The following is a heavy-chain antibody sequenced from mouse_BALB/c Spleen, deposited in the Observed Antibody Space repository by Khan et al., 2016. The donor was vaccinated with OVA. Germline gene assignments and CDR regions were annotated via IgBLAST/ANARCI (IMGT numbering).Heavy chain of an antibody. CDR2: IGSGGDYI. CDR3: PRHNYGPFAY. J-gene: IGHJ3*01. Sequence: EVKLEESGGDLVKIGGSLKLSCSASGFTFSTFAMSWVRQTPEKRLEWVTTIGSGGDYIYYPDSVKGRSTISRDNAMNTLYLQMSSLRSEDTAMYYCPRHNYGPFAYWGQGTTVTVSA. V-gene: IGHV5-9-3*01. D-gene: IGHD1-1*01. CDR1: GFTFSTFA.